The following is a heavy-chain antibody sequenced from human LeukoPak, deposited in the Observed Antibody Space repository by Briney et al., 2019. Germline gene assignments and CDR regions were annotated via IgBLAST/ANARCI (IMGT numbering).Heavy chain of an antibody. J-gene: IGHJ6*03. V-gene: IGHV4-39*07. D-gene: IGHD6-19*01. CDR2: IYYSGST. CDR3: ARVVAVAGDYYYYYMDV. Sequence: PSETLSLTWTVAGVSISSSNSYWGWIRQPPGKGLEWIGSIYYSGSTYYNPSLKSRVTISVDTSKNQFSLKLSSVTAADTAVYYCARVVAVAGDYYYYYMDVWGKGTTVTVSS. CDR1: GVSISSSNSY.